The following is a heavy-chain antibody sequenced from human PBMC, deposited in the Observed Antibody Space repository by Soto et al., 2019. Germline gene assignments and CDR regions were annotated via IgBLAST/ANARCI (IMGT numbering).Heavy chain of an antibody. CDR1: GFTFSSYG. V-gene: IGHV3-33*01. CDR2: IWYDGSNK. CDR3: ARVPVSYGSGSYIDY. Sequence: GGSLRLSCAASGFTFSSYGMHWVRQAPGKGLEWVAVIWYDGSNKYYADSVKGRFTISRDNSKNTLYLQMNSLRAEDTAVYYCARVPVSYGSGSYIDYWGQGTLVTVSS. D-gene: IGHD3-10*01. J-gene: IGHJ4*02.